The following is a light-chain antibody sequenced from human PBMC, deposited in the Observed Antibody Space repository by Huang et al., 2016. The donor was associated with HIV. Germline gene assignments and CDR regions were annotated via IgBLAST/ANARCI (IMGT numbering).Light chain of an antibody. CDR1: QNVRNN. CDR2: EAS. J-gene: IGKJ4*01. CDR3: QQFNNWPPA. Sequence: ETLMTQFPATLSVSPGERATLSCRASQNVRNNLAWYQQKPGQAPRLLFYEASSRATGVPVRFSAIGSVIDFTLTISSLQSEDFAVYYCQQFNNWPPAFGGGTTVEIK. V-gene: IGKV3-15*01.